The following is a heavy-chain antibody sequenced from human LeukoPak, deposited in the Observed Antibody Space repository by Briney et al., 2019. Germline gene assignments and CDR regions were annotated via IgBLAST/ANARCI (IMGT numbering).Heavy chain of an antibody. CDR1: GGSVINTNC. CDR3: AREGDFYRPLDY. CDR2: VHLDGRT. J-gene: IGHJ4*02. V-gene: IGHV4-4*02. Sequence: SGTLSLTCGVSGGSVINTNCWPWVRQPPGKGLEWIGEVHLDGRTNYNPSLESRLTMSVDVSENQVSLKLTSVTAADTAVYYCAREGDFYRPLDYWGQGTLVTVSS. D-gene: IGHD3-3*01.